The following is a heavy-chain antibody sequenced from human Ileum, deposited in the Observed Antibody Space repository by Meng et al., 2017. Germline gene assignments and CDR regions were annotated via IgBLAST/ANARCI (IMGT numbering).Heavy chain of an antibody. CDR1: GFSLATRGVS. V-gene: IGHV2-5*02. CDR3: AHSPQGYFDY. CDR2: IYWDDDK. Sequence: QITLKETGPARVKATQTLTLTCNFSGFSLATRGVSVAWIRQPPGEALEWLALIYWDDDKRYSTSLKNRLAITKDTSKNQVVLTMTNMDPMDTGTYYCAHSPQGYFDYWGPGTLVTVSS. J-gene: IGHJ4*02.